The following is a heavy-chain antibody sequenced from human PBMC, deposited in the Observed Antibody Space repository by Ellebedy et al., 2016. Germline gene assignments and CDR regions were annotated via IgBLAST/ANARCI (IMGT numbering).Heavy chain of an antibody. CDR3: AREVGYDYVWGSYRPQTNWFDP. D-gene: IGHD3-16*02. J-gene: IGHJ5*02. V-gene: IGHV1-69*04. Sequence: SVKVSXXASGGTFSSYAISWVRQAPGQGLEWMGRIIPILGIANYAQKLQGRVTMTTDTSTSTAYMELRSLRSDDTAVYYCAREVGYDYVWGSYRPQTNWFDPWGQGTLVTVSS. CDR2: IIPILGIA. CDR1: GGTFSSYA.